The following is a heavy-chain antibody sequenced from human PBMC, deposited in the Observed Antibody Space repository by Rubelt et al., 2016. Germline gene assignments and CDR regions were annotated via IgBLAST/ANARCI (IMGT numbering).Heavy chain of an antibody. D-gene: IGHD6-13*01. V-gene: IGHV4-4*02. CDR3: ARDIGAAAGINYYYGMDV. J-gene: IGHJ6*02. Sequence: RVTISVDKSKNQFSLKLSSVTAADTAVYYCARDIGAAAGINYYYGMDVWGQGTMVTVSS.